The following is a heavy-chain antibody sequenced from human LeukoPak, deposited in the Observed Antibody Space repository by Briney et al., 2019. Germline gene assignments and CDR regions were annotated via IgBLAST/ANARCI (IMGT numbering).Heavy chain of an antibody. CDR2: ISGSGGST. J-gene: IGHJ4*02. CDR1: GLTFSSFA. CDR3: AKDEVVVAASFDY. V-gene: IGHV3-23*01. D-gene: IGHD2-15*01. Sequence: PGGSLRLSCAASGLTFSSFAMSWVRQAPGKGLEWVSAISGSGGSTYYADSVKGRFTISRDNSKNTLYLQMNSLRAEDTAVYYCAKDEVVVAASFDYWGQGTLVTVSS.